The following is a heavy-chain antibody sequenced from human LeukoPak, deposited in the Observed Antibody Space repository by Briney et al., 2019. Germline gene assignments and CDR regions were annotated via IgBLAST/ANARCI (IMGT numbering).Heavy chain of an antibody. CDR2: IYPGDSDT. J-gene: IGHJ1*01. V-gene: IGHV5-51*01. CDR1: GYSFTSYW. D-gene: IGHD6-13*01. Sequence: GESLKISCKGSGYSFTSYWIGWVRQMPGKGLEWMGIIYPGDSDTRYSPSFQGQVTISADKSISTAYLQWSSLKASDTAMYYCASPCIAAAGAPLVQPPVEWGQGTLVTVSS. CDR3: ASPCIAAAGAPLVQPPVE.